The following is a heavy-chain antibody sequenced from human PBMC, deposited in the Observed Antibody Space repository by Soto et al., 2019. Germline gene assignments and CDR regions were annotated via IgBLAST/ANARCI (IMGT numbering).Heavy chain of an antibody. Sequence: SETLSLTCTVSGGSISSSYWSWIRQPPGKGLEWIGYIYDSGSTYYNSSLKSRVTMSVDTSKNQFSLKLNSVTAADTAVYYCARSQTTVTSYDYWSQGTLVTVSS. CDR2: IYDSGST. V-gene: IGHV4-59*12. J-gene: IGHJ4*02. CDR1: GGSISSSY. D-gene: IGHD4-17*01. CDR3: ARSQTTVTSYDY.